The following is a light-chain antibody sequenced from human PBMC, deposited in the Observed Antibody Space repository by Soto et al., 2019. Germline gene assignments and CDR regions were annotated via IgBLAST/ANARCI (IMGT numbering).Light chain of an antibody. CDR2: DGS. J-gene: IGKJ5*01. CDR3: QQRSNWPIT. CDR1: QSVSYW. Sequence: DIHLTQSPSTLSTSVGARVTITCRASQSVSYWVAWYPQKPGKAPNLLIYDGSPLASGVHPRCSGGGLGTECTLNISSLQPDDFAVYYCQQRSNWPITFGQGTRLEIK. V-gene: IGKV1-5*01.